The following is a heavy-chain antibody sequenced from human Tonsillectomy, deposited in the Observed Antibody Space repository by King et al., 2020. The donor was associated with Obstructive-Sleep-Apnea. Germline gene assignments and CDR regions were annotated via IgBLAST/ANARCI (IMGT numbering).Heavy chain of an antibody. D-gene: IGHD3-22*01. CDR1: GGSISSFY. Sequence: QLQESGPGLVKPSETLSLTCTVSGGSISSFYWNWIRQPPGKGLEWIGYIYYSGSTNYNPSLKSRVTISVDTSKNQFSLKLTSVTAADTAVYYCARRKFYYDSSGPPGDYWGQGTLVIVSS. CDR3: ARRKFYYDSSGPPGDY. V-gene: IGHV4-59*01. CDR2: IYYSGST. J-gene: IGHJ4*02.